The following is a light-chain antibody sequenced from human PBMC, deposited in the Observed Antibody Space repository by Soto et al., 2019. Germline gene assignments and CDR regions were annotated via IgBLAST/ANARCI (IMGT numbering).Light chain of an antibody. CDR2: GTS. J-gene: IGKJ4*01. V-gene: IGKV3-15*01. CDR3: QQYNNWPIT. CDR1: QSVSDN. Sequence: EIVMTQSPVTLSVSPGERATLSCRASQSVSDNLAWYQQKPGQAPRLLIYGTSTRATGIPASFSGSGSGAEFTLTISSLQSEDFAVYYCQQYNNWPITFGGGTKV.